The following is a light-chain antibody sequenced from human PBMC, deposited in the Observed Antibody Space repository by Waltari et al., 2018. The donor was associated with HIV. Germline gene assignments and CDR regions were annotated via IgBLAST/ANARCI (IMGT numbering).Light chain of an antibody. CDR1: TSDVGGYDY. CDR2: EVT. Sequence: QSALTQPASVSGSPGQSITISCTGTTSDVGGYDYVSWCQQHPGKAPNLMIFEVTYRPSGVSHRFSGSKSGNTASLTISGLQAEDEADYYCTSYRSGSTLVVGGGTKVTVL. V-gene: IGLV2-14*01. CDR3: TSYRSGSTLV. J-gene: IGLJ2*01.